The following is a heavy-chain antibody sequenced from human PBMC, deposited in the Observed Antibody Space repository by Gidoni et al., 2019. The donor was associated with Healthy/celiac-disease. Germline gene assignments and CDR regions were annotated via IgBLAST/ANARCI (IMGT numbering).Heavy chain of an antibody. CDR3: AKDRVEWELLLGFDY. V-gene: IGHV3-30*18. CDR1: GFTFSSYG. J-gene: IGHJ4*02. D-gene: IGHD1-26*01. Sequence: VQLVESVGGVVQPGSSLRLSCAASGFTFSSYGMHWVRQAPGKGLEWVAVISYDGSKKYYADSVKGRFTISRDNSKNTLYLQMNSLRAEDTAVYYCAKDRVEWELLLGFDYWGQGTLVTVSS. CDR2: ISYDGSKK.